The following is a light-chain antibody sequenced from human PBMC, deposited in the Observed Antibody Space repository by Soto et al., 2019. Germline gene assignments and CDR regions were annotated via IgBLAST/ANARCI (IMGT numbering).Light chain of an antibody. CDR3: QQYGSSMWT. CDR1: QSVSSSY. Sequence: EIVLTQSPGTLSLSPGERATLSCRASQSVSSSYLAWYQQKPGQAPRLLIYDASSRATGIPDRFSGSGSGTDFTLTISRLEPEDLALYYCQQYGSSMWTFGQGTKVEIK. J-gene: IGKJ1*01. CDR2: DAS. V-gene: IGKV3-20*01.